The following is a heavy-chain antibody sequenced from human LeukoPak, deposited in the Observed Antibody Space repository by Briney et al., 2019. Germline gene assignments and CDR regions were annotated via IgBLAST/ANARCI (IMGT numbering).Heavy chain of an antibody. D-gene: IGHD6-6*01. CDR1: GGTFSSYA. J-gene: IGHJ4*02. V-gene: IGHV1-69*06. CDR2: IIPIFGTA. Sequence: SVKVSCKASGGTFSSYAISWVRQAPGQGLEWMGGIIPIFGTANYAQKFQGRVTITADKSTSTAYIELSSLRSEDTAVYYCARDRAPYSSSSPQLYWGQGTLVTVSS. CDR3: ARDRAPYSSSSPQLY.